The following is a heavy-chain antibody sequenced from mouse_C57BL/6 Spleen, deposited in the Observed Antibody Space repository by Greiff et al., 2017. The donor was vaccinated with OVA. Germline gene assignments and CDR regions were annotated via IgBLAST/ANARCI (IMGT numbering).Heavy chain of an antibody. CDR1: GYSFTDYN. Sequence: EVQLQQSGPELVKPGASVKISCKASGYSFTDYNMNWVKQSNGKSLEWIGVINPNYGTTRYNQKFKGKATLTVDQSSSTAYMHLNSLTSEDASFYYCARVPPVELYVSSYPYFDVWGTGTTVTVSS. CDR2: INPNYGTT. D-gene: IGHD1-1*01. J-gene: IGHJ1*03. CDR3: ARVPPVELYVSSYPYFDV. V-gene: IGHV1-39*01.